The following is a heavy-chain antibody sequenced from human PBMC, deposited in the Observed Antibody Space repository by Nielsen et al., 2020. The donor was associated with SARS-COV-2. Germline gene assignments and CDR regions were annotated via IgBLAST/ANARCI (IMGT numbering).Heavy chain of an antibody. D-gene: IGHD6-13*01. CDR3: ARVNPVSDSWFDALDI. Sequence: GESLKISCVVSGFTISTYGMSWVRQAPGKGLEWVSAISSSTYYADSVKGRFTVSRDNSKNTLYLQMNSLRAEDTAVYFCARVNPVSDSWFDALDIWGQGTMVTVSS. CDR2: ISSST. V-gene: IGHV3-23*01. CDR1: GFTISTYG. J-gene: IGHJ3*02.